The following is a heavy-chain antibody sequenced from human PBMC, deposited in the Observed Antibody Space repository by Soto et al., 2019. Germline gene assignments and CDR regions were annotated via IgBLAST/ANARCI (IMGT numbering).Heavy chain of an antibody. J-gene: IGHJ6*03. CDR2: MNPNSGNT. D-gene: IGHD3-3*01. CDR3: ARGLRFDTIFGVVIYYYMDV. V-gene: IGHV1-8*01. CDR1: GYTFTSYD. Sequence: ASVKVSCKASGYTFTSYDINWVRQATGQGLEWMGWMNPNSGNTGYAQKFQGRVTMTRNTSISTAYMELSSLRSEDTAVYYCARGLRFDTIFGVVIYYYMDVWGKGTTVTVSS.